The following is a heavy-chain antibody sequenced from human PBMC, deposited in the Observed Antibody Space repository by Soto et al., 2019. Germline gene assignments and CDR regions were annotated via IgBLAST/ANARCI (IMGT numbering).Heavy chain of an antibody. Sequence: QVQLVESGGGVVQPGRSLRLSCAASGLTFSSYAMHWVRQAPGKGLEWVAVISYDGSNKYYADSVKGRFTISRDNSKNTLYLQMNSLRAEDTAVYYCARELGGARASFDYWGQGTLVTVSS. J-gene: IGHJ4*02. CDR1: GLTFSSYA. D-gene: IGHD3-16*01. V-gene: IGHV3-30-3*01. CDR3: ARELGGARASFDY. CDR2: ISYDGSNK.